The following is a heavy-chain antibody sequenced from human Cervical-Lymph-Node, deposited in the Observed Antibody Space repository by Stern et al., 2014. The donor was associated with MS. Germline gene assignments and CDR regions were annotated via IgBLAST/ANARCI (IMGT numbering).Heavy chain of an antibody. Sequence: QVQLQESGPGLVKPSQTLSLTCTVSGGSISSGDYYWTWIRQPAGKGLEWIGRIYTSGSTTYPPALQGRVPLPVDPSKNQSSLKLGSVTAADTAVYYCARGGTFYYDTTGYIFDNWGQGTLVTVSS. D-gene: IGHD3-22*01. J-gene: IGHJ4*02. CDR2: IYTSGST. CDR1: GGSISSGDYY. V-gene: IGHV4-61*02. CDR3: ARGGTFYYDTTGYIFDN.